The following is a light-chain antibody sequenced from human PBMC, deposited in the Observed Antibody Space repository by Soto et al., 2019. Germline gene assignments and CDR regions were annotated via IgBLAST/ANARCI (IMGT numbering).Light chain of an antibody. J-gene: IGKJ1*01. CDR2: KAS. V-gene: IGKV1-5*03. Sequence: IHITPNPSTPSPSVGNRVTHTCRASQSISNWLAWYQQKPGKAPNLLIYKASSLKSGVPSRFSGSGSGTEFTLTISSLQPDDFATYYCQQYDTYWTFGQGTKVDIK. CDR1: QSISNW. CDR3: QQYDTYWT.